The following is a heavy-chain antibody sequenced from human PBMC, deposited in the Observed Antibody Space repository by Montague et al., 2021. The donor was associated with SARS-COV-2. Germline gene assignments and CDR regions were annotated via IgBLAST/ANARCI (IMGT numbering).Heavy chain of an antibody. D-gene: IGHD3-16*01. CDR3: ARVTLGGRDGRTRQYDGLDS. CDR1: GGSISCYF. CDR2: VHDIESS. J-gene: IGHJ4*02. V-gene: IGHV4-59*01. Sequence: SETLSLTCTVSGGSISCYFWNWIRQTPGKGLEWMGYVHDIESSIYNPSLQSRITILLDTPKNQFSLRLNAVTAADTAVYYCARVTLGGRDGRTRQYDGLDSWGQGILVTVSS.